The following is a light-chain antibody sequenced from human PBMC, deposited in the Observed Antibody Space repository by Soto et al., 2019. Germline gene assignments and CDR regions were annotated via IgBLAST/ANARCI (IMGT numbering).Light chain of an antibody. J-gene: IGKJ2*01. V-gene: IGKV3-20*01. Sequence: EIVLTQSPGTLSLSPGERATLSCRTSQTVSNTYLAWYQQKPGQAPRLLIYGASSRATGIQDRFSGSGSGTDFTLTISRLEREDFAVYYCQQYSTSPPEYTFGQGTKPEIK. CDR3: QQYSTSPPEYT. CDR1: QTVSNTY. CDR2: GAS.